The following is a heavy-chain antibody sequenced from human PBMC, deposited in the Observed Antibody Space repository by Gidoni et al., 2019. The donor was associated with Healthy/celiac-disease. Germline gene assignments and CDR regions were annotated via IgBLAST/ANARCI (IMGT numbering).Heavy chain of an antibody. V-gene: IGHV5-51*01. CDR3: ARGGSGGDYGPGRGWFDP. CDR1: GYSFTSYW. CDR2: IYPGDSDT. Sequence: EVQLVQSGAEAKKPGESLKIYCKGSGYSFTSYWLGWVRQMPGKGLEWMGIIYPGDSDTRYSPSFQGQVTISADKSISTAYLQWSSLKASDTAMYYCARGGSGGDYGPGRGWFDPWGQGTLVTVSS. J-gene: IGHJ5*02. D-gene: IGHD4-17*01.